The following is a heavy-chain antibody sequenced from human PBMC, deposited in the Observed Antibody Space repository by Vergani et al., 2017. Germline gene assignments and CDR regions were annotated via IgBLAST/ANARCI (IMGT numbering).Heavy chain of an antibody. Sequence: QVQLQESGPGLVKPSETLSLTCAVYGGSFSGYYWSWIRQPPGKGLGRIGEINPSGSTNYNPARKSRVTISVATSKTQFSLKLSSVTAADTAVYYCARGGFNWNYGRNWFDPWGQGTLVTVSS. CDR1: GGSFSGYY. J-gene: IGHJ5*02. CDR2: INPSGST. D-gene: IGHD1-7*01. CDR3: ARGGFNWNYGRNWFDP. V-gene: IGHV4-34*01.